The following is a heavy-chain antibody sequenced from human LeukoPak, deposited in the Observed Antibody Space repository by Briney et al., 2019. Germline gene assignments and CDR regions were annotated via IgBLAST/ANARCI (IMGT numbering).Heavy chain of an antibody. CDR3: AVGFFGGDAF. CDR2: IDPADSYA. Sequence: GESLKISCKGSGYSFTRYWISWVRQMPGKGLEWMGAIDPADSYATYSPSFQGHVTISAAKSINTAYIHWNSLKTSDTAIFYCAVGFFGGDAFWGQGTLISVSS. V-gene: IGHV5-10-1*01. D-gene: IGHD2-21*02. J-gene: IGHJ4*02. CDR1: GYSFTRYW.